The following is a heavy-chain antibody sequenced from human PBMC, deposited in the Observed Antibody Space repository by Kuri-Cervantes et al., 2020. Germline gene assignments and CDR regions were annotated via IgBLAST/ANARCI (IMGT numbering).Heavy chain of an antibody. V-gene: IGHV1-8*02. CDR3: AQLGGGISR. CDR2: MNPNSGNT. D-gene: IGHD1-14*01. Sequence: ASVKVSCKASGYTFTSYDINWVRQATGQGLEWMGWMNPNSGNTGYAQKFQDRVTMTRDTFTSTVYMELSSLSAEDKALYYCAQLGGGISRWGQGTLVTVSS. J-gene: IGHJ4*02. CDR1: GYTFTSYD.